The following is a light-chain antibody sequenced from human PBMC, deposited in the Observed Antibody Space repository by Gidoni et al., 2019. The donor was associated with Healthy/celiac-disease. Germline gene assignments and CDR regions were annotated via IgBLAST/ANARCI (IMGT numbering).Light chain of an antibody. CDR2: AAS. CDR1: QSTRSY. CDR3: QQSYSTPIT. V-gene: IGKV1-39*01. Sequence: DLQMTQPPSSPSAFVGDRVTITCRASQSTRSYSNWYQQKPGKAPKLMSYAASSLQSGVPSRFSGSESGTDFTLTISSLQPEDFATYYCQQSYSTPITFGQGTRLEIK. J-gene: IGKJ5*01.